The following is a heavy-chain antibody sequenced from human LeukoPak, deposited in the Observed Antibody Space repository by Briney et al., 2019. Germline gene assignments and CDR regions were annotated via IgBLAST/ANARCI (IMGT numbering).Heavy chain of an antibody. Sequence: EASVKVSCKASGYTFTSYGISWVRQAPGQGLEWMGWISAYNGNTNYAQKLQGRVTMTTDTSTSTAYVELRSLRSDGTAVYCCARGGASSGYVDYWGQGTLVTVSS. CDR1: GYTFTSYG. J-gene: IGHJ4*02. D-gene: IGHD6-19*01. CDR2: ISAYNGNT. V-gene: IGHV1-18*04. CDR3: ARGGASSGYVDY.